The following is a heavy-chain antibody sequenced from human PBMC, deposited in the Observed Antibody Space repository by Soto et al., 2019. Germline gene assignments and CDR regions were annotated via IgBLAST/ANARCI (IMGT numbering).Heavy chain of an antibody. Sequence: PGGSLRLSCAASGFTFSRFELHWDRQAPGKGLEWISYISSSGSTAYYASSVEGRFTISRDNANNSVYMQMDSLRAEDTALYYCTRAAWFPYLSFYWGQGALVTVSS. CDR1: GFTFSRFE. CDR3: TRAAWFPYLSFY. CDR2: ISSSGSTA. J-gene: IGHJ4*02. V-gene: IGHV3-48*03. D-gene: IGHD3-10*01.